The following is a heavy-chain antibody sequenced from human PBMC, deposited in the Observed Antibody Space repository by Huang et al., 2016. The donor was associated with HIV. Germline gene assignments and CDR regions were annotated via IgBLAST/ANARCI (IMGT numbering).Heavy chain of an antibody. J-gene: IGHJ4*02. D-gene: IGHD3-9*01. CDR3: ARYRLTGTFLDS. V-gene: IGHV7-4-1*02. Sequence: QVQLVQSGSELRKPGASVKVSCKASGYTFTTDSLIWVRQAPGQGLEWMGWINTKTGKPTYAQGCTGRFVFSLDTTVNTAYLQISSLKTDDTAKYFCARYRLTGTFLDSWGQGTQVTVSS. CDR1: GYTFTTDS. CDR2: INTKTGKP.